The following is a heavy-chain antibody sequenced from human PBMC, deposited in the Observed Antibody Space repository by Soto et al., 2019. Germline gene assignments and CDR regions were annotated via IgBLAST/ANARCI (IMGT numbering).Heavy chain of an antibody. J-gene: IGHJ6*02. D-gene: IGHD6-13*01. V-gene: IGHV4-59*01. CDR3: ARVIAAAEDYGMDV. CDR2: IYYSGST. Sequence: SETLSLTCTVSGGSISSYYCSWIRQPPGKGLEWIGYIYYSGSTNYNPSLKSRVTISVDTSKNQFSLKLSSVTAADTAVYYCARVIAAAEDYGMDVWGQGTTVTVSS. CDR1: GGSISSYY.